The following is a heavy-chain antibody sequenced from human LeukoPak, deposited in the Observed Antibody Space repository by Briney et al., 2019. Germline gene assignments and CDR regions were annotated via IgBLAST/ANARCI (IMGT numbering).Heavy chain of an antibody. D-gene: IGHD4-11*01. CDR2: ISSSSSTI. V-gene: IGHV3-48*01. Sequence: GGSLRLSCAASGFTFSSYSMNWVRQAPGKGLEWVSYISSSSSTIYYADSVKGRFTISRDNSKNTLYLQMNSLRAEDTAVYYCARVADYSNSAHADYWGQGTLVTVSS. J-gene: IGHJ4*02. CDR1: GFTFSSYS. CDR3: ARVADYSNSAHADY.